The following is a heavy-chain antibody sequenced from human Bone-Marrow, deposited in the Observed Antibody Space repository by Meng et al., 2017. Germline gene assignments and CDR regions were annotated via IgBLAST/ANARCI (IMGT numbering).Heavy chain of an antibody. CDR1: GFSFSTYA. CDR3: ATGGAYYFDY. V-gene: IGHV3-30-3*01. D-gene: IGHD4-17*01. CDR2: ISPDGSNE. J-gene: IGHJ4*02. Sequence: QVQLVESGGGVVQPGRSLRLSCSASGFSFSTYALHWVRQAPGEGLECVAVISPDGSNEYYADSVNGQFTISRDNSRTTFSLQMNSLRSEDTAVYYCATGGAYYFDYWGQGALVTVSS.